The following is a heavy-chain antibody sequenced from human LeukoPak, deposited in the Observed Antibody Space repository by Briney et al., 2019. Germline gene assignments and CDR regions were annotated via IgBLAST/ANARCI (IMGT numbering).Heavy chain of an antibody. CDR2: ISSSGSTI. CDR3: ARDLEYTTSSGDY. D-gene: IGHD6-6*01. J-gene: IGHJ4*02. Sequence: GGSLRLSCAASGFTFRSYEMNWVRQAPGKGLEWVSYISSSGSTIFYADSLKGRFTISRDNAKNSLYLQMNSLRAEDTAVYHCARDLEYTTSSGDYWGQGTLVIVSS. CDR1: GFTFRSYE. V-gene: IGHV3-48*03.